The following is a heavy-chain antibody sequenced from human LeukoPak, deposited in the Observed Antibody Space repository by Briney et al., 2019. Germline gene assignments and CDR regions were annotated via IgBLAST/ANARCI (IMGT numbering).Heavy chain of an antibody. J-gene: IGHJ4*02. D-gene: IGHD6-19*01. CDR1: GDTFTTDY. V-gene: IGHV1-46*01. CDR3: ARGGKWLVKWVDY. Sequence: ASVKVSCKASGDTFTTDYIHWVRQGPGQGPEWMGVSNPSGGSTTNAQKFQGRVTMTRNTSISTAYMELSSLRSEDTAVYYCARGGKWLVKWVDYWGQGTLVTVSS. CDR2: SNPSGGST.